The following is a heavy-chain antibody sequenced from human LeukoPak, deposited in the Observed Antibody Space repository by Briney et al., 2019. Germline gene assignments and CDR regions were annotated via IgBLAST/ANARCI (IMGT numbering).Heavy chain of an antibody. CDR3: ARVYYSRSYDYWYFDL. Sequence: SETLSLTCAVYGGSFSSYYWSWVRQPPGKGLEWVGYIYYSGSNKYNPSLKSRVTISVEKSKKQFSLKLSSVTAADAAVYYCARVYYSRSYDYWYFDLWGRGTLVTVSS. CDR2: IYYSGSN. V-gene: IGHV4-59*01. CDR1: GGSFSSYY. J-gene: IGHJ2*01. D-gene: IGHD6-13*01.